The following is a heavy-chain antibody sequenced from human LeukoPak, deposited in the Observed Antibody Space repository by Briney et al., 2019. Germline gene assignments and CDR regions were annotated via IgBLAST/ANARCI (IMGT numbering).Heavy chain of an antibody. D-gene: IGHD7-27*01. CDR1: GYTFTSYD. Sequence: VKVSCKASGYTFTSYDFNWVRQATGQRPEWMGGMSPNSGDTGYAQKFQDRVTMTRNTSISTAYMELSSLRSDDTAVYYCARGPPNWGYDYWGPGTLVTVSS. CDR2: MSPNSGDT. CDR3: ARGPPNWGYDY. V-gene: IGHV1-8*01. J-gene: IGHJ4*02.